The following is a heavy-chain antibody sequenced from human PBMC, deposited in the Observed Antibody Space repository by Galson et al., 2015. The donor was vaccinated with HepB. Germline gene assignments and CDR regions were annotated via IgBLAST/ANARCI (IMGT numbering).Heavy chain of an antibody. CDR2: IYYSGSP. V-gene: IGHV4-31*03. CDR1: GGSISSGGYY. Sequence: TLSLTCTVSGGSISSGGYYWSWIRQHPGKGLEWIGYIYYSGSPYYNPSLKSRVTISVDTSKNQFSLKLSSVTAADTAVYYCARSVVVVAATLNWFDPWGQGTLVTVSS. CDR3: ARSVVVVAATLNWFDP. J-gene: IGHJ5*02. D-gene: IGHD2-15*01.